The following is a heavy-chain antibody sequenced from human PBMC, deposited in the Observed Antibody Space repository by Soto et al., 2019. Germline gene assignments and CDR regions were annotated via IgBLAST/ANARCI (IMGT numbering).Heavy chain of an antibody. CDR3: ARVYRGRGGGFGELGY. CDR2: ISAYNGNT. D-gene: IGHD3-10*01. Sequence: QVQRVQSGAEVKKPGASVKVSCKASGYTFTSYGISWVRQAPGQGLEWMGWISAYNGNTNYAQKLQGRVTMTRDTSTSTDYMELRSLRSDGTAGYYWARVYRGRGGGFGELGYWGQGTLVTVSS. J-gene: IGHJ4*02. CDR1: GYTFTSYG. V-gene: IGHV1-18*01.